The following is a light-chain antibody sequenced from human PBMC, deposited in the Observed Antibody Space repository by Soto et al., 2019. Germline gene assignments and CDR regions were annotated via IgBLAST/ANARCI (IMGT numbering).Light chain of an antibody. CDR1: QSISTW. V-gene: IGKV1-5*03. Sequence: DIQMTQSPSTLSASVGDRVTITCRASQSISTWLAWYQQKPGKAPSLLIYMASRLEHGVPSRFSGSGSGTEFTLTISSLQPVDFATYYCQQYHSYSATFGQGTRLDIK. J-gene: IGKJ5*01. CDR2: MAS. CDR3: QQYHSYSAT.